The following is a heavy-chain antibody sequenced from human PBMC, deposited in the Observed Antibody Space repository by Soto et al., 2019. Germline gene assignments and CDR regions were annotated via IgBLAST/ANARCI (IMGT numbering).Heavy chain of an antibody. CDR1: GFTFSSYS. D-gene: IGHD3-3*01. CDR2: ISSSSSYI. J-gene: IGHJ5*02. CDR3: ARDLDDSRINWFDP. Sequence: GGSLRLSCAASGFTFSSYSMNWVRQAPGKGLEWVSSISSSSSYIYYADSVKGRFTISRDNAKNSLYLQMNSLRAEDTAVYYCARDLDDSRINWFDPWGQGTLVTVSS. V-gene: IGHV3-21*01.